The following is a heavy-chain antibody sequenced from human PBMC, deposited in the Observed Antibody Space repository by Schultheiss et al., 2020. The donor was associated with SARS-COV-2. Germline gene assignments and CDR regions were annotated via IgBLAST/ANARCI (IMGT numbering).Heavy chain of an antibody. J-gene: IGHJ6*02. CDR2: ISSSSTTI. V-gene: IGHV3-48*04. Sequence: GGSLRLSCAASGFTFSSYSMSWVRQTPGQGLEWVSYISSSSTTIYYADSVKGRFTISRDNAKNSLYLQMNSLRAEDTAVYYCARDPLAAAGSKYYYYYYGMDVWGQGTTVTVSS. D-gene: IGHD6-13*01. CDR3: ARDPLAAAGSKYYYYYYGMDV. CDR1: GFTFSSYS.